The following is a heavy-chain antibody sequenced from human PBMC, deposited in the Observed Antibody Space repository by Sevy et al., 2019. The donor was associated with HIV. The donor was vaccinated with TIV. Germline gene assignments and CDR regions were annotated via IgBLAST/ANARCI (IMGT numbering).Heavy chain of an antibody. CDR3: TKGIVGATWDWFDP. V-gene: IGHV3-15*01. CDR2: IKSRHDGGTT. CDR1: GFTFNEAW. Sequence: GGSLRLSCAASGFTFNEAWMSWVRQAPGKGLEWVGRIKSRHDGGTTDYAAPVKGRFIISRDDSTDMLYLQMYSLKTEDTAVYYCTKGIVGATWDWFDPWGQGTLVTVSS. D-gene: IGHD1-26*01. J-gene: IGHJ5*02.